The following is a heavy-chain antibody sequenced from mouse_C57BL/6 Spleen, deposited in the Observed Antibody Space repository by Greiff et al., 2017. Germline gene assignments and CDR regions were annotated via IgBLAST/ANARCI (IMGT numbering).Heavy chain of an antibody. V-gene: IGHV1-74*01. CDR3: AIGSGKEPWFAY. CDR1: GYTFTSYW. J-gene: IGHJ3*01. CDR2: IHPSDSDT. D-gene: IGHD4-1*01. Sequence: QVQLQQPGAELVKPGASVKVSCKASGYTFTSYWMHWVKQRPGQGLEWIGRIHPSDSDTNYNQKFKGKATLTVDKSSSTAYMQLSSLTSEASAVYYGAIGSGKEPWFAYWGQGTLVTVSA.